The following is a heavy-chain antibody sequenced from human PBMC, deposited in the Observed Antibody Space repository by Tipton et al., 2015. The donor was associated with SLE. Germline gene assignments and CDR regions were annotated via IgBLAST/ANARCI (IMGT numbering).Heavy chain of an antibody. CDR1: GYTFTGYY. Sequence: QLVQSGAEVKKPGASVKVSCKASGYTFTGYYMHWVRQAPGQGLEWMGRINPNSGGTNYAQKFQGRVTMTRDTSISTAYMELSRLRSDDTAVYYCARELIFEEWLRAFDDWGQGTLVTVSS. J-gene: IGHJ4*02. D-gene: IGHD3-3*02. CDR3: ARELIFEEWLRAFDD. CDR2: INPNSGGT. V-gene: IGHV1-2*06.